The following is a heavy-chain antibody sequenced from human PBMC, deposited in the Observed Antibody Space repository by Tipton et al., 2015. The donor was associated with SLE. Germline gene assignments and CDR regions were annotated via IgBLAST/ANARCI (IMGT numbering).Heavy chain of an antibody. J-gene: IGHJ5*02. CDR3: ATLDYSSSSGRQTWFDP. Sequence: TLSLTCSVSGGSMTGSYWSWVRQPPGRGLEWIGSIYYSGDTHYNPSLNSRVSISLDASQNQFSLNLRSVTAADTAIYYCATLDYSSSSGRQTWFDPWGQGTLVTVSS. CDR2: IYYSGDT. CDR1: GGSMTGSY. D-gene: IGHD6-6*01. V-gene: IGHV4-59*12.